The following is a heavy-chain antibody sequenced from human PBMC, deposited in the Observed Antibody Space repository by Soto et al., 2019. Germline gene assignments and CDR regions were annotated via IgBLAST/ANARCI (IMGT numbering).Heavy chain of an antibody. CDR1: GFTFSSYS. J-gene: IGHJ6*02. CDR3: AGADYYYYGMDV. CDR2: ISSSSSYI. Sequence: PGGSLRLSCAASGFTFSSYSMNWVRQAPGKGLEWVSSISSSSSYIYYTDSVKGRFTISRDNAKNSLYLQMNSLRAEDTAVYYCAGADYYYYGMDVWGQGTTVTVSS. V-gene: IGHV3-21*01.